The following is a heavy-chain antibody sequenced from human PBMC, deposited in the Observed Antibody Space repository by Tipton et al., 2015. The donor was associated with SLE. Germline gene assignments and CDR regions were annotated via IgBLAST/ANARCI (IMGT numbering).Heavy chain of an antibody. D-gene: IGHD4-17*01. Sequence: AGLVKPSETLSLTCVVYGVSFSGFYCSWIRQTPGKGLEWIGEINLGGNTNYNPSLKSRVTISVDTSKNHFSLKLTSLTAADTGVYYCATKRVTNWSFDLWGRGTMVSVPS. CDR2: INLGGNT. CDR1: GVSFSGFY. CDR3: ATKRVTNWSFDL. J-gene: IGHJ2*01. V-gene: IGHV4-34*01.